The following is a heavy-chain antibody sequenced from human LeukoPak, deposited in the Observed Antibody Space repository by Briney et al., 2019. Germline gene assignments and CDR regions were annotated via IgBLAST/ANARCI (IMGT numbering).Heavy chain of an antibody. Sequence: GGSLRLSCAASGFTFSSYSMNWVRQAPGKGLEWVSSISSSSSNIYYADSVKGRFTISRDNSKNTLYLQMNSLRAEDTAVYYCAELGITMIGGVWGKGTTVTISS. V-gene: IGHV3-21*01. CDR2: ISSSSSNI. J-gene: IGHJ6*04. CDR3: AELGITMIGGV. CDR1: GFTFSSYS. D-gene: IGHD3-10*02.